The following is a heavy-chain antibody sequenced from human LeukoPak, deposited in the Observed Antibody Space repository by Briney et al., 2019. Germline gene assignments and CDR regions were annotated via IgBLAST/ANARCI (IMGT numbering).Heavy chain of an antibody. CDR3: ARAIRYQLLSDY. Sequence: ASVRLSCKTSGYTFSTYDINWLRQAAGQGLEWMGWMNPNSANTGFAQKFQGRAAITRDTSTATAYLELSGLTSEDTAVYYCARAIRYQLLSDYWGQGTLVTVPS. J-gene: IGHJ4*02. CDR2: MNPNSANT. D-gene: IGHD2-2*01. V-gene: IGHV1-8*02. CDR1: GYTFSTYD.